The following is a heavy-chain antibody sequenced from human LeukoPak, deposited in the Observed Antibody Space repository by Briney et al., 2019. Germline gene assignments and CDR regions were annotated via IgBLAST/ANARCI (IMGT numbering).Heavy chain of an antibody. V-gene: IGHV4-39*07. CDR2: IYYSGST. J-gene: IGHJ3*02. CDR1: GGSISSSSYY. Sequence: PSETLSLTCTVSGGSISSSSYYWGWIRQPPGKGLEWIGSIYYSGSTYYNPSLKSRVTISVDTSKNQFSLKLSSVTAADTAVYYCARVGGSGSSPFDIWGQGTMVTVSS. CDR3: ARVGGSGSSPFDI. D-gene: IGHD3-10*01.